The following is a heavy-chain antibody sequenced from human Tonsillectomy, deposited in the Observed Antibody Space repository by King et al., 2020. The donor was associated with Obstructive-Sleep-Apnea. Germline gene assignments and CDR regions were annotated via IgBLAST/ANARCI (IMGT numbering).Heavy chain of an antibody. V-gene: IGHV3-7*01. CDR2: GKQDGREK. D-gene: IGHD1-26*01. Sequence: VQLVESGGGLVQPGGSLRLSCAVSGFTFSNYWMMWVRQAPGEGREWVANGKQDGREKYYVDSVKGRVTIPRDNAKNSLYLQMDSLRAEDTAVYYCARVRGSYSFDYWGQGTLVTVSS. J-gene: IGHJ4*02. CDR3: ARVRGSYSFDY. CDR1: GFTFSNYW.